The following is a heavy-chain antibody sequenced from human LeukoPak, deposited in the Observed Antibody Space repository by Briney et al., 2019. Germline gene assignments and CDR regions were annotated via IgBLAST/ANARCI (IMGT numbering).Heavy chain of an antibody. V-gene: IGHV3-48*04. CDR2: ISNSGSTI. CDR1: GFTFSSYS. CDR3: ARDRYYYDSSGYYGAPYYFDY. D-gene: IGHD3-22*01. J-gene: IGHJ4*02. Sequence: GESPRLSCAASGFTFSSYSMNWVRQAPGKGLEWVSYISNSGSTIYYADSVKGRFTISRDNAKNSLYLQMNSLRAEDTAVYYCARDRYYYDSSGYYGAPYYFDYWGQGTLVTVSS.